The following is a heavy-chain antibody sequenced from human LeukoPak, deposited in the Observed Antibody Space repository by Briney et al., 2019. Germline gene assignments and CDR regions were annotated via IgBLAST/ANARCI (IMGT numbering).Heavy chain of an antibody. CDR1: GGSINNYY. CDR3: ARGRYCSADVCSGGDAFDI. J-gene: IGHJ3*02. V-gene: IGHV4-4*07. D-gene: IGHD2-15*01. CDR2: IYTRGST. Sequence: WETLSLTCTVSGGSINNYYWSWIRQPAGKGLEWIGRIYTRGSTNYNPSLKSRVTMSVDTSKNQFSLKLSSVTAADTAVYYCARGRYCSADVCSGGDAFDIWGQGTMVSVSS.